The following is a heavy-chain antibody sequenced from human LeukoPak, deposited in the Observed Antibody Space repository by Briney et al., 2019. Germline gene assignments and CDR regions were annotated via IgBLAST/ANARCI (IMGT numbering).Heavy chain of an antibody. CDR2: IIPIFGTA. CDR3: ARATMVRGVGYYGMDV. J-gene: IGHJ6*02. D-gene: IGHD3-10*01. CDR1: GGTFSSYA. V-gene: IGHV1-69*13. Sequence: ASVKVSCTASGGTFSSYAISWVRQAPGQGLEWMGGIIPIFGTANYAQKFQGRVTITADESTSTAYMELSSLRSEDTAVYYCARATMVRGVGYYGMDVWGQGTTVTVSS.